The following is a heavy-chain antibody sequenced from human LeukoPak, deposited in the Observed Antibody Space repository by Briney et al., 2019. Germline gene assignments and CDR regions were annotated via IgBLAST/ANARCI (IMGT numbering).Heavy chain of an antibody. D-gene: IGHD2-2*01. CDR1: GFIFNNHW. Sequence: GGSLRLSCAASGFIFNNHWMHWVRQAPGKGLLWVSRINTVGNHRTYADSAKGRFTISRDNTQDAAYLEMSGLRIEDTAVYYCASCRSTSCSDWGQGTLVTVSS. CDR3: ASCRSTSCSD. V-gene: IGHV3-74*03. CDR2: INTVGNHR. J-gene: IGHJ4*02.